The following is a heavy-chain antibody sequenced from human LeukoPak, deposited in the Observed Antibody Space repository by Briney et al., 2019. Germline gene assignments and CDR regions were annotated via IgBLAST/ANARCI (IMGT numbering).Heavy chain of an antibody. CDR1: GFTFSSYG. V-gene: IGHV3-30*02. D-gene: IGHD2-15*01. J-gene: IGHJ6*02. CDR2: IRFDGSEK. CDR3: AKDVYDCSGGSCPQYYYVMDV. Sequence: QAGGPLRLSCTASGFTFSSYGMHWVRQAPGKGLEWVSFIRFDGSEKYYADSVRGRFTISRDNSKNTLSLQMNSLRAEDTALYYCAKDVYDCSGGSCPQYYYVMDVWGQGTTVTVSS.